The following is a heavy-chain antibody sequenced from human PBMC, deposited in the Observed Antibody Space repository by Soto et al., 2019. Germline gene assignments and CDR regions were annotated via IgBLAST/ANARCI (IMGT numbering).Heavy chain of an antibody. D-gene: IGHD1-26*01. Sequence: PGESLKISCKGSGYSFTSYWISWVRQMPGKGLEWMGRIDPSDSYTNYSPSFQGHVTISADKSISTAYLQWSSLKASDTAMYYCARHGGLKSGSYSPPGHYYYGMDVWGQGTTVTVSS. V-gene: IGHV5-10-1*01. CDR3: ARHGGLKSGSYSPPGHYYYGMDV. CDR2: IDPSDSYT. J-gene: IGHJ6*02. CDR1: GYSFTSYW.